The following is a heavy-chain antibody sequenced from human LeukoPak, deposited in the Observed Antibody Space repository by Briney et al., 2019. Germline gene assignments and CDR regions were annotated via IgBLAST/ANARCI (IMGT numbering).Heavy chain of an antibody. D-gene: IGHD2/OR15-2a*01. J-gene: IGHJ4*02. Sequence: PGGSLRLSCAASGFTFSSYAMSWVRQAPGKGLEWVSAISGSGGSTYHADSVKGRFTISRDNSKNTLYLQMNSLRAEDTAVYYCAKDLQYPDPGGVGYWGQGTLVTVSS. CDR1: GFTFSSYA. CDR2: ISGSGGST. V-gene: IGHV3-23*01. CDR3: AKDLQYPDPGGVGY.